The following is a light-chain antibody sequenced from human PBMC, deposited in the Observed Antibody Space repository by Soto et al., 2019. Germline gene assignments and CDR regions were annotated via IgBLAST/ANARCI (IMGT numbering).Light chain of an antibody. V-gene: IGKV3-20*01. CDR2: GAS. Sequence: ENVLTQSPGTLSLSPGERATLSCRASQSVSSRYLDWYQQKPGQAPRLLIYGASSRATGIPDRFSGSGSGTDFTLTISKLEPEDFALYYCQQYGGPPWTFGQETKVEIK. CDR1: QSVSSRY. CDR3: QQYGGPPWT. J-gene: IGKJ1*01.